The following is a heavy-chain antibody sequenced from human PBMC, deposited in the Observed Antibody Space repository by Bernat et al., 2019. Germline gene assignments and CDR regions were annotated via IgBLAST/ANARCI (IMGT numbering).Heavy chain of an antibody. CDR3: ARDRAVAVKINYYYGMDV. Sequence: VQLVESGGGLVQPGGSLRLSCSASGFTFSSYAMHWVRQAPGKGLEYVSAISSNGGSTYYADSVKGRFTISRDNSKNTLYLQMNSLRAEDTAVYYCARDRAVAVKINYYYGMDVWGQGTTVTVSS. D-gene: IGHD6-19*01. J-gene: IGHJ6*02. CDR2: ISSNGGST. V-gene: IGHV3-64*04. CDR1: GFTFSSYA.